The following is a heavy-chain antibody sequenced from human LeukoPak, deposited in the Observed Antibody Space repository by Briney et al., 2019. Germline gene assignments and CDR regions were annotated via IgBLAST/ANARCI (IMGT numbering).Heavy chain of an antibody. CDR2: ISSSSTYI. CDR3: ARDGSTYYFNDY. V-gene: IGHV3-21*01. J-gene: IGHJ4*02. Sequence: GGSLRLSCAASGFTFSSYGMNWVRQAPGKGLEWVSSISSSSTYIYYADSVKGRFTISRDNAKNSLYLQMNSLSAEDTAVYYCARDGSTYYFNDYWGQGTLVTVSS. CDR1: GFTFSSYG. D-gene: IGHD3-22*01.